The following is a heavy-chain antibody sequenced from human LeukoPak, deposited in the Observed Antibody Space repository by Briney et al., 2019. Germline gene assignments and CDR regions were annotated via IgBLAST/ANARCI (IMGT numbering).Heavy chain of an antibody. CDR1: GFSFSSYS. CDR2: ISSTSTYI. Sequence: GGSLRLSCADSGFSFSSYSMSWARQAPGKGLEWVSSISSTSTYIYYADSVKGRFTISRDNSKSSLYLQMNSLRAEDTAVYYCARPYTSSPGDYGMDVWGEGTTVTVSS. CDR3: ARPYTSSPGDYGMDV. J-gene: IGHJ6*04. V-gene: IGHV3-21*01. D-gene: IGHD6-13*01.